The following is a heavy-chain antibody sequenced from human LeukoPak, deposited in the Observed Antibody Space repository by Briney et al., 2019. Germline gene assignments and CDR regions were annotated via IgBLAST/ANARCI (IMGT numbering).Heavy chain of an antibody. CDR1: GFTFSSYG. J-gene: IGHJ4*02. D-gene: IGHD5-18*01. Sequence: PGGSLRLSCAASGFTFSSYGMHWARQAPGKGLEWVAVISYDGSNKYYADSVKGRFTISRDNSKDTLYLQMNSLRAEDTAVYYCAKPPDTAMAYYFDYWGQGTLVTVSS. CDR3: AKPPDTAMAYYFDY. CDR2: ISYDGSNK. V-gene: IGHV3-30*18.